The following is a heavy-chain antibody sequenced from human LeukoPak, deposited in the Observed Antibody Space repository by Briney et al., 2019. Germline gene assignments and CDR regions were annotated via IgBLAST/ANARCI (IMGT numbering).Heavy chain of an antibody. V-gene: IGHV1-18*01. CDR3: ARARYDSSGYYPHYFDY. CDR2: ISAYRGNT. CDR1: GYTFTSYG. J-gene: IGHJ4*02. Sequence: ASAKVSCKASGYTFTSYGISWVRQAPGQGLEWMGWISAYRGNTNYAEKLQGRVTMITDTSTSTAYMEMRSLRSDDTAVYYCARARYDSSGYYPHYFDYWGQGTLVTVSS. D-gene: IGHD3-22*01.